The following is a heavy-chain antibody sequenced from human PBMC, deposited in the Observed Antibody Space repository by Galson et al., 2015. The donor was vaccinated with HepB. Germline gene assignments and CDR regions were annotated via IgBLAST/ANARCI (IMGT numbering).Heavy chain of an antibody. Sequence: SLRLSCAASGFSFSSYSMNWVRQAPGKGLEWVTIISYDGNDKYYAQSVKGRFTISRDNSKSTLYLEMNSLRPEDTAIYYCARQRELLWFGELNGFDVWGQGTMVTVSS. CDR1: GFSFSSYS. CDR2: ISYDGNDK. V-gene: IGHV3-30*03. J-gene: IGHJ3*01. D-gene: IGHD3-10*01. CDR3: ARQRELLWFGELNGFDV.